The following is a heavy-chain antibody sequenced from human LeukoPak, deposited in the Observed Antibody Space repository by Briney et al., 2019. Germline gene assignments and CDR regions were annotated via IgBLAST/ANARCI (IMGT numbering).Heavy chain of an antibody. CDR2: ISSDGNST. J-gene: IGHJ4*02. CDR1: GFTFTNYA. Sequence: GGSLRLSCVPSGFTFTNYAMRWVRHAPGKGLEYISAISSDGNSTYYADFVKDRFTISRDNSKNTLYLHMRSLGPEDTAIYFCTRGCRFDFWSGYCSFDNWGQGTLVTVSS. V-gene: IGHV3-64*02. D-gene: IGHD3-3*01. CDR3: TRGCRFDFWSGYCSFDN.